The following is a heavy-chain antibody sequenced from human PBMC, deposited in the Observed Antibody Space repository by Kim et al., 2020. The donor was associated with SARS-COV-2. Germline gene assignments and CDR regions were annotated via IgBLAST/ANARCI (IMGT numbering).Heavy chain of an antibody. Sequence: GESLKISCKGSGYSFTSYWISWVRQMPGKGLEWMGRIDPSDSYTNYSPSFQGHVTISADKSISTAYLQWSSLKASDTAMYYCARRSASPGGYFDWNTGDNWFDPWGQGTLVTVSS. D-gene: IGHD3-9*01. CDR2: IDPSDSYT. V-gene: IGHV5-10-1*01. J-gene: IGHJ5*02. CDR1: GYSFTSYW. CDR3: ARRSASPGGYFDWNTGDNWFDP.